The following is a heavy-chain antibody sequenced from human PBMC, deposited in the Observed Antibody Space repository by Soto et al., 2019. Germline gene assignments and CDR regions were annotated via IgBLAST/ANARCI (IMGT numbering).Heavy chain of an antibody. Sequence: PVGSLRLSGAASGFTFSSYAMHGVRQAPGKGLEWVAVISYDGSNEYYADSVKGRFTISRDNSKNTLYLQMNSLRAEDTAVYYCARDDSSGYNWFDPWGQGTLVTVS. V-gene: IGHV3-30-3*01. CDR3: ARDDSSGYNWFDP. CDR1: GFTFSSYA. D-gene: IGHD3-22*01. CDR2: ISYDGSNE. J-gene: IGHJ5*02.